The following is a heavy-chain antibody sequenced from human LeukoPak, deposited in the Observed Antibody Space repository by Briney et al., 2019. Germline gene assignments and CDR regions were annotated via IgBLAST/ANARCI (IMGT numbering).Heavy chain of an antibody. J-gene: IGHJ4*02. CDR1: GGTFSSYA. Sequence: GSSVKVSCKASGGTFSSYAISWVRQAPGQGLEWMGRIIPIFGTADYAQKFQGRVTITRNTSISTACMELSSPRSEDTAVYYCARGLRSYYGSGSYGPFDYWGQGTLVTVSS. CDR3: ARGLRSYYGSGSYGPFDY. D-gene: IGHD3-10*01. V-gene: IGHV1-69*05. CDR2: IIPIFGTA.